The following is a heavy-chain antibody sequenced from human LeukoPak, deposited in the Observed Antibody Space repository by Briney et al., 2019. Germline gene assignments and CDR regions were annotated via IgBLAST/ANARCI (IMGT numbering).Heavy chain of an antibody. CDR3: ARERWEPPYYYYGLDV. D-gene: IGHD1-26*01. J-gene: IGHJ6*02. Sequence: ASVKVSCKASGGTFSSYSISWVRQAPGQGLEWMGGIIPFFGSPNYAQKFQGRVTIIADESTSTAYMELSSLRSEDTAVYYCARERWEPPYYYYGLDVWGQGTTVTVSS. CDR2: IIPFFGSP. CDR1: GGTFSSYS. V-gene: IGHV1-69*13.